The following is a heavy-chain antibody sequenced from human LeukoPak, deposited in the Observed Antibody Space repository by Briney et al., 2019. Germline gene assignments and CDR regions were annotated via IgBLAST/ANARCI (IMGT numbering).Heavy chain of an antibody. CDR1: GYSFTSYW. V-gene: IGHV5-51*01. J-gene: IGHJ6*03. D-gene: IGHD6-6*01. CDR2: IYPGDSDT. Sequence: GESLKISCKGSGYSFTSYWIGWVRQMPGKGLEWMGIIYPGDSDTRYSPSFQGQVTISADKSISTAYLQWSSLKASDTAMYYCARLAGYSSSYYYYMDVWGKGTTVPVSS. CDR3: ARLAGYSSSYYYYMDV.